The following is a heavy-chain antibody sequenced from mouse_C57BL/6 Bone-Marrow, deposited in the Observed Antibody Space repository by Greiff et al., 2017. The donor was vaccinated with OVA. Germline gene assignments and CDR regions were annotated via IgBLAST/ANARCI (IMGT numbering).Heavy chain of an antibody. CDR1: GFTFTDYY. D-gene: IGHD1-1*01. V-gene: IGHV7-3*01. CDR2: IRNKANGYTT. CDR3: ARSPLFTTVVAPYYAMDY. J-gene: IGHJ4*01. Sequence: EVKLLESGGGLVQPGGSLSLSCAASGFTFTDYYMSWVRQPPGKALEWLGFIRNKANGYTTAYSASVKGRVTISRDNSQSILYLQMNALRAEDSATYYCARSPLFTTVVAPYYAMDYCGQGTSVTVSS.